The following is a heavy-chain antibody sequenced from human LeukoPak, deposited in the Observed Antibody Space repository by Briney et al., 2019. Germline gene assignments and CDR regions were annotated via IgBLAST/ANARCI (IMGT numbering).Heavy chain of an antibody. CDR3: ARGRGSGNYYKSVLED. CDR2: ISSSSSYI. D-gene: IGHD3-10*01. CDR1: GFTFSSYS. Sequence: GGSLRLSCAASGFTFSSYSMNWVRQAPGKGLEWVSSISSSSSYIYYADSVKGRFTISRDNAKNSLYLQMNSLRAEDTAVYYCARGRGSGNYYKSVLEDWGQGTLVIVSA. V-gene: IGHV3-21*01. J-gene: IGHJ4*02.